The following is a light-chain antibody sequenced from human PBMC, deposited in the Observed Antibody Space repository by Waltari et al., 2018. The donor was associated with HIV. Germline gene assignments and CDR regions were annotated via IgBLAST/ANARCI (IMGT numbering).Light chain of an antibody. Sequence: DIHITQSPSSLSASVGDRVTITCRARQSISSYLNWHQQKPGQAPKLLIYATSSLQSGVPSRFSGSGSGTDFTLTISILQPEDFATYYCQQSYNSPPEYTFGHGTKLDIK. J-gene: IGKJ2*01. V-gene: IGKV1-39*01. CDR2: ATS. CDR3: QQSYNSPPEYT. CDR1: QSISSY.